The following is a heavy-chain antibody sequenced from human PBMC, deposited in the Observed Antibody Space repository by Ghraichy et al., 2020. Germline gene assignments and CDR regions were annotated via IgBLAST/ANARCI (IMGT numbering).Heavy chain of an antibody. Sequence: GESLNISCAASGFTFSSYSMNWVRQAPGKGLEWVSSISSSSSYIYYADSVKGRFTISRDNAKNSLYLQMNSLRAEDTAVYYCARLAARGIDYWGQGTLVTVSS. CDR1: GFTFSSYS. CDR2: ISSSSSYI. D-gene: IGHD6-6*01. J-gene: IGHJ4*02. CDR3: ARLAARGIDY. V-gene: IGHV3-21*01.